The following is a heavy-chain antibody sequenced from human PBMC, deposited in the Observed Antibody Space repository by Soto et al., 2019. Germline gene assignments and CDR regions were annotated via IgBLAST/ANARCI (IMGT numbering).Heavy chain of an antibody. CDR1: GLSITDSEMG. J-gene: IGHJ5*02. CDR3: ARRHLAVAVSPWFDP. Sequence: QVTLKESGPVLVKPTETLTLRCTVSGLSITDSEMGVSWIRQPPGQPLEWLAHIDSSGEKSYRTFLKSRLAISKDTSKSQIVRTMTNMDPADTATYYCARRHLAVAVSPWFDPWGQVIPVTVSS. CDR2: IDSSGEK. D-gene: IGHD6-19*01. V-gene: IGHV2-26*01.